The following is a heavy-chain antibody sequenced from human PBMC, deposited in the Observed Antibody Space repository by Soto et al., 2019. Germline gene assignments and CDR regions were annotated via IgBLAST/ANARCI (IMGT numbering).Heavy chain of an antibody. Sequence: GGSMRLSCAASGFTVRSNYMNWDRQAPGKGLEWVSVIYSGGSTYYADSAKDRFTISRDNSKNTLYLQMNSMRAEDTAVYYCARALPYGGHPYYYYYMDVWGKGTTVTVSS. J-gene: IGHJ6*03. CDR3: ARALPYGGHPYYYYYMDV. V-gene: IGHV3-53*01. CDR2: IYSGGST. CDR1: GFTVRSNY. D-gene: IGHD4-17*01.